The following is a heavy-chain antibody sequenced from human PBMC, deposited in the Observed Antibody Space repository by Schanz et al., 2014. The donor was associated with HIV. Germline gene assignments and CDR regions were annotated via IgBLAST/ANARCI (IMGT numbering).Heavy chain of an antibody. CDR3: AKDRNYYDSKYRGKGNYYYYYGMDV. D-gene: IGHD3-22*01. Sequence: ELQLVESGGGLEQPGGSLRLSCAASGFNFNNYAMTWVRQAPGKRLEWVANIKQDESEKYYADSVKGRFTISRDNSKNTVYLQLKSLRVEDTAVYYCAKDRNYYDSKYRGKGNYYYYYGMDVWGQGTTVTVSS. CDR2: IKQDESEK. CDR1: GFNFNNYA. J-gene: IGHJ6*02. V-gene: IGHV3-7*01.